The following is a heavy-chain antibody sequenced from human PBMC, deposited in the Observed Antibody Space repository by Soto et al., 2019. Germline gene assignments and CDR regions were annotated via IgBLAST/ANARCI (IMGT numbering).Heavy chain of an antibody. V-gene: IGHV3-66*01. D-gene: IGHD2-15*01. CDR3: ARALRVAATGGYYFDY. J-gene: IGHJ4*02. Sequence: GGSLRLSCAASGFTVSSNYMSWVRQAPGKGLEWVSVIYSGGSTYYADSVKGRLPISRDNSKNTLYLQMNSLRAEDTAVYYCARALRVAATGGYYFDYWGQGTLVTVSS. CDR2: IYSGGST. CDR1: GFTVSSNY.